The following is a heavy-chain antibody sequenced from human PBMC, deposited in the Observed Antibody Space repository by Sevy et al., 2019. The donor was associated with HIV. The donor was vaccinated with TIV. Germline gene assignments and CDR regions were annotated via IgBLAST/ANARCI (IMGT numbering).Heavy chain of an antibody. CDR2: IYYSGTA. D-gene: IGHD3-3*01. CDR3: ARWHDFSSGYYTGYYYGMDV. CDR1: GGSISSGGYY. J-gene: IGHJ6*02. Sequence: SETLSLTCTVSGGSISSGGYYWTWIRQRPGKGLEWTEYIYYSGTAYYNPSLKSRVTISVDTSKNQFSLKLSSVTAADTAVYYCARWHDFSSGYYTGYYYGMDVWGQGTTVTVSS. V-gene: IGHV4-31*03.